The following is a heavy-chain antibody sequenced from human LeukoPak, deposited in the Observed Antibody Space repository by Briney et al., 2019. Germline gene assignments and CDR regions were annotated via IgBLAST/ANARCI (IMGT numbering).Heavy chain of an antibody. V-gene: IGHV3-9*01. J-gene: IGHJ5*02. CDR3: AKDMLPYGSGSFGVNWFDP. CDR1: GFTFDDYA. D-gene: IGHD3-10*01. Sequence: GRSLRLSCAASGFTFDDYAMHWVRQAPGKGLEWVSGISWNSGSIGYADSVKGRFTISRDNAKNSLYLQMNSLRAEDTALYYCAKDMLPYGSGSFGVNWFDPWGQGTLVTVSS. CDR2: ISWNSGSI.